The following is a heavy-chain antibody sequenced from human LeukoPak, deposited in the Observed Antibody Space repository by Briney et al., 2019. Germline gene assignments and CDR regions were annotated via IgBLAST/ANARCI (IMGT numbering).Heavy chain of an antibody. CDR2: INEDASII. CDR3: ARVVGSYPNYYYYGMDV. J-gene: IGHJ6*02. CDR1: GFTFSGYW. V-gene: IGHV3-74*01. Sequence: GGSLRLSCAASGFTFSGYWMHWVRQAPGKGLEWVSRINEDASIITYADSVKGRFIISRDNTKNSLYLQMNSLRAEDTAVYYCARVVGSYPNYYYYGMDVWGQGTTVTVSS. D-gene: IGHD1-26*01.